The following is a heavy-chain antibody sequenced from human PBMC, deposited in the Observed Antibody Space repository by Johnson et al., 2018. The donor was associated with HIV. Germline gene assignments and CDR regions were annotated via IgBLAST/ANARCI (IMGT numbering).Heavy chain of an antibody. J-gene: IGHJ3*02. Sequence: VQLVESGGGLVQPGGSLRLSCAVSGFTFSSYWMSWVRQAPGKGLEWVANIKQDGSEKNYMDSVRGRFTISRDNAKNSLYLQMNSLRAEDTAVYYCAREKYGGDDAFDIWGQGTMVTVSS. CDR2: IKQDGSEK. D-gene: IGHD4-23*01. V-gene: IGHV3-7*03. CDR3: AREKYGGDDAFDI. CDR1: GFTFSSYW.